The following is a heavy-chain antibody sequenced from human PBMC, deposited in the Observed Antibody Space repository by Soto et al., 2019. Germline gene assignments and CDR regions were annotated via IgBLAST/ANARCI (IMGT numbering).Heavy chain of an antibody. J-gene: IGHJ5*02. CDR2: IDWDDDK. CDR3: AGSIAAAAMNWFDP. V-gene: IGHV2-70*11. CDR1: GFSLSTSGMC. D-gene: IGHD6-13*01. Sequence: SGPTLVNPTQTLTLTCTFSGFSLSTSGMCVSWIRQPPGKALEWLARIDWDDDKYYSTSLKTRLTISKDTSKNQVVLTMTNMDPVDTATYYCAGSIAAAAMNWFDPWGQGTLVTVSS.